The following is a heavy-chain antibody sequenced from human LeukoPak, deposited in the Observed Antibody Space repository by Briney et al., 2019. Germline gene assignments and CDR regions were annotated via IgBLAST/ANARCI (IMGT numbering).Heavy chain of an antibody. Sequence: SETLSLTCTVSGGSISSYYWSWIRQPAGKGLEWIGRIYTSGSTNYNPSLKSRVTMSVDTSKNQFSLKLSSVIAADTAVYYCARDVSFEQLGNWFDPWGQGTLVTVSS. D-gene: IGHD6-13*01. CDR3: ARDVSFEQLGNWFDP. CDR2: IYTSGST. V-gene: IGHV4-4*07. J-gene: IGHJ5*02. CDR1: GGSISSYY.